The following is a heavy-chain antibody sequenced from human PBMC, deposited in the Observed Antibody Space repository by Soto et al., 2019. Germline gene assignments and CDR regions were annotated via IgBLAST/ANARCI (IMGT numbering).Heavy chain of an antibody. CDR2: ISFDGRNT. J-gene: IGHJ4*02. CDR1: GFTFNSYG. V-gene: IGHV3-30*18. D-gene: IGHD3-10*01. CDR3: AKQSGSRSYSNVGSGGHLDY. Sequence: GGSLRLSCAASGFTFNSYGMHWVRQAPGKGLEWVVVISFDGRNTYYADSVKGRFTISRDNSKNTLYLQMTSLRAEDTAVYYCAKQSGSRSYSNVGSGGHLDYWGQGTLVTVPQ.